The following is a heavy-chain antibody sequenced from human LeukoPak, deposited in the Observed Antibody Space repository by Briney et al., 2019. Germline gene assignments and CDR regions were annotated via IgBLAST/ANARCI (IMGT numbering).Heavy chain of an antibody. Sequence: GGSLRLSCAASGFTFRSYSMNWVRQAPGKGLEWVSAIDPSSTYIYYADSVKGRFTISRGNAENSLYLQMNSLRVEDTAVYYCARAPTVLVGYCSSSSCQADYWGQGTLVTVSS. V-gene: IGHV3-21*01. CDR3: ARAPTVLVGYCSSSSCQADY. CDR2: IDPSSTYI. J-gene: IGHJ4*02. D-gene: IGHD2-2*01. CDR1: GFTFRSYS.